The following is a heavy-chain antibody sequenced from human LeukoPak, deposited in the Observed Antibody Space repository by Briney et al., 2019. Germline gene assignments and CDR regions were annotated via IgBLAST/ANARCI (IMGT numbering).Heavy chain of an antibody. CDR3: ARDTLDSSGYLY. V-gene: IGHV3-21*01. J-gene: IGHJ4*02. Sequence: GRSLRLSCAASGFTFSSYGMHWVRQAPGKGLEWVSSISSSSSYIYYAASVKGRFTISRDNAKNSLYLQMNSLRAEDTAVYYCARDTLDSSGYLYWGQGTLVTVSS. CDR2: ISSSSSYI. CDR1: GFTFSSYG. D-gene: IGHD3-22*01.